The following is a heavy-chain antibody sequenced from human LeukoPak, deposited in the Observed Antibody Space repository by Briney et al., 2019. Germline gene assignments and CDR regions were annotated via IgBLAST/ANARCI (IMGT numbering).Heavy chain of an antibody. Sequence: ASVKVSCKASGGTFSSYAISWVRQAPGQGREWMGGIIPIFGTANYAQKLQGRVTITADESTSKAYMELSSLRSEDTAVYYCARGPTGYNWNDVSLRGYYYYYMDVWGKGTTVTVSS. J-gene: IGHJ6*03. CDR3: ARGPTGYNWNDVSLRGYYYYYMDV. CDR2: IIPIFGTA. CDR1: GGTFSSYA. V-gene: IGHV1-69*13. D-gene: IGHD1-1*01.